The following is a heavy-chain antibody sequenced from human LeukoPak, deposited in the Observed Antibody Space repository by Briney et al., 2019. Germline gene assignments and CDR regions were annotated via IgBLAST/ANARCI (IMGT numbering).Heavy chain of an antibody. CDR2: INLNSGGT. CDR1: GFTFTGCY. J-gene: IGHJ4*02. D-gene: IGHD4-17*01. V-gene: IGHV1-2*02. Sequence: GASVKVSCKTSGFTFTGCYMHWVRQAPGQGLEWMGWINLNSGGTNYAQKFQGRVTMTRDTSISTAYMELSRLTSDDTAVYYCARDRVTTNTPYFDYWGQGTLVTVSS. CDR3: ARDRVTTNTPYFDY.